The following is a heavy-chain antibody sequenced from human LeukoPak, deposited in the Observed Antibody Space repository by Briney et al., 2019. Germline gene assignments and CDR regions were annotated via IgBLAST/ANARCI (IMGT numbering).Heavy chain of an antibody. CDR2: IYYSGST. CDR3: ARVGGYSYGYFDY. D-gene: IGHD5-18*01. V-gene: IGHV4-59*01. Sequence: PSETLSLTCTVSGGSISSYYWSWLRQPPGKGLEWFGYIYYSGSTNYNPSLKSRVTISVDTSKNQFSLKLSSVTAADTAVYYCARVGGYSYGYFDYWGQGTLVTVSS. CDR1: GGSISSYY. J-gene: IGHJ4*02.